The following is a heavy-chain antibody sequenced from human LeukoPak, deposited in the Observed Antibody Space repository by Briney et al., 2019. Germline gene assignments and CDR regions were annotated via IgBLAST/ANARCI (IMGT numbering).Heavy chain of an antibody. CDR1: GGSISSGLYY. V-gene: IGHV4-61*02. CDR3: ARDPKGGSYSSDHPQNARGMDV. Sequence: SETLSLTCTVSGGSISSGLYYWSWIRQPAGRGLEWIGRKYTTGATNYNPSLESRVTISLDTSKNQFSLSLSSVTAADTAVYYCARDPKGGSYSSDHPQNARGMDVWGQGTTVTVSS. D-gene: IGHD1-26*01. J-gene: IGHJ6*02. CDR2: KYTTGAT.